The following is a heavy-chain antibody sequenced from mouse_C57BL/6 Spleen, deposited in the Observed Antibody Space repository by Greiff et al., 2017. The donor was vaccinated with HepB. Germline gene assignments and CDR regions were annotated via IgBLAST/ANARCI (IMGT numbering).Heavy chain of an antibody. Sequence: DVKLVESEGGLVQPGSSMKLSCTASGFTFSDYYMAWVRQVPEKGLEWVANINYDGSSTYYLDSLKSRFIISRDNAKNILYLQMSSLKSEDTATYYCARDHPYYYGSSYGYAMDYWGQGTSVTVSS. CDR3: ARDHPYYYGSSYGYAMDY. V-gene: IGHV5-16*01. CDR1: GFTFSDYY. CDR2: INYDGSST. J-gene: IGHJ4*01. D-gene: IGHD1-1*01.